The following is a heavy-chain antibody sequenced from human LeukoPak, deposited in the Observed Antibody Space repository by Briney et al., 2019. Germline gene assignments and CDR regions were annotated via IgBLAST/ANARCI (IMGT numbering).Heavy chain of an antibody. V-gene: IGHV4-34*01. CDR3: ARVSYSSPPRGLDY. J-gene: IGHJ4*02. CDR1: GGSFSGYY. CDR2: INHSGST. D-gene: IGHD6-13*01. Sequence: SETLSLTCAVYGGSFSGYYWSWIRQPPGKGLEWIGEINHSGSTNYNPSLKSRVTISVDTSKNQFSLKLSSVTAADTAVYYCARVSYSSPPRGLDYWGQGILVTVSS.